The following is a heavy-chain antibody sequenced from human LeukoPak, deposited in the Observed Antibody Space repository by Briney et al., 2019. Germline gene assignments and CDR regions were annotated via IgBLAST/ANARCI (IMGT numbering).Heavy chain of an antibody. CDR2: IKEDGSEE. D-gene: IGHD3-9*01. J-gene: IGHJ4*02. CDR1: GFTFSTYW. CDR3: ARGDNYDILTGYQTPSHLSDY. V-gene: IGHV3-7*05. Sequence: PGGSLRLSCTASGFTFSTYWMSWVRQTPEKGLEWVANIKEDGSEEVYVDSVKGRFTISRDNAKSSLYLQMNSLRTEDTAVYYCARGDNYDILTGYQTPSHLSDYWGQGTLVTVSS.